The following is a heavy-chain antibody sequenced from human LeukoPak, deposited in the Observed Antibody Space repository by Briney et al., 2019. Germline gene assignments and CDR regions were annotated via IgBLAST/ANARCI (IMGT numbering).Heavy chain of an antibody. CDR3: ARGESIAAAGPPFDY. V-gene: IGHV1-69*01. J-gene: IGHJ4*02. D-gene: IGHD6-13*01. CDR2: IIPIFGTA. Sequence: GSSVKVSCKASGGTFSSYAISWVRQAPGQGLEWMGGIIPIFGTANYAQKFQGRVTITADESTSTAYMELSSLRSEDTAVYYCARGESIAAAGPPFDYWGQGTLVTVSS. CDR1: GGTFSSYA.